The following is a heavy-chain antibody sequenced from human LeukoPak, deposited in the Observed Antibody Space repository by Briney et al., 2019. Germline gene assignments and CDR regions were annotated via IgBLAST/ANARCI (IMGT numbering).Heavy chain of an antibody. Sequence: ASVKVSCKASGYTFTSYAMHWVRQAPGQRLEWMGWINAGNGNTKYSQKFQGRVTITRDTSASTAYMELSSLRSEDTAVYYCAMDNYGDYASRWFDPWGQGTLVTVSP. CDR2: INAGNGNT. D-gene: IGHD4-17*01. CDR1: GYTFTSYA. V-gene: IGHV1-3*01. J-gene: IGHJ5*02. CDR3: AMDNYGDYASRWFDP.